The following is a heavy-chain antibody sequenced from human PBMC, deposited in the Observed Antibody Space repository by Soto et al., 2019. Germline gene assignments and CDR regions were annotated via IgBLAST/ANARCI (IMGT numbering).Heavy chain of an antibody. V-gene: IGHV4-31*03. CDR2: IYHSGST. Sequence: QVQLQESGPGLVKPSQTLSLTCTVSGGSISSGGYYWSWIRQHPGKGLEWIGYIYHSGSTYYNPSLKSRVTISVDTSKNQSSLKLSSVTVADTAVYYCAREAAGILNWFDPWGQGTLVTVSS. D-gene: IGHD6-25*01. CDR1: GGSISSGGYY. J-gene: IGHJ5*02. CDR3: AREAAGILNWFDP.